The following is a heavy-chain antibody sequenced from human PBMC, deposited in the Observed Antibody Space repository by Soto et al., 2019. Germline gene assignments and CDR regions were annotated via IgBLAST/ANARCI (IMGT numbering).Heavy chain of an antibody. Sequence: SETLSLTCAVYGGSFSGYYWSWIRQPPGKGLEWIGEINHSGSTNYNPSLKSRVTISVDTSKNQFSLKLSSVTAADTAVYYCAREGQNVLYWFDPWGQGTLVTVSS. D-gene: IGHD6-6*01. CDR1: GGSFSGYY. J-gene: IGHJ5*02. CDR2: INHSGST. CDR3: AREGQNVLYWFDP. V-gene: IGHV4-34*01.